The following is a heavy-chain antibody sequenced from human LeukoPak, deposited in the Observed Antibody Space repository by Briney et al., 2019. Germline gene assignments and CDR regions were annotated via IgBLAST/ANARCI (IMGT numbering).Heavy chain of an antibody. CDR2: IKHDGTEK. V-gene: IGHV3-7*03. D-gene: IGHD5-12*01. Sequence: GGSLRLSCAASGFTFSSYSMNWVRQAPGKGLEWVAYIKHDGTEKSYVDSVKGRFTISRDNAKNSLFLQMNSLRVEDTAMYYCAREATGDLDYWGQGTLVTVSS. CDR3: AREATGDLDY. CDR1: GFTFSSYS. J-gene: IGHJ4*02.